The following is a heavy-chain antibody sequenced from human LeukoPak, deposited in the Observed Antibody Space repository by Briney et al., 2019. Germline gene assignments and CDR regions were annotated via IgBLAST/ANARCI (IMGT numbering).Heavy chain of an antibody. V-gene: IGHV3-33*01. CDR1: GFTFSSHG. Sequence: GGSLRLPCAASGFTFSSHGMHWVRQAPGKGLEWVAVIWSDGSNKYYVDSVKGRFTISRDNSKNTLSLQMDSLRAEDTAVYYCARQRYGGYAFDYWGQGTLVTVSS. J-gene: IGHJ4*02. CDR3: ARQRYGGYAFDY. CDR2: IWSDGSNK. D-gene: IGHD5-12*01.